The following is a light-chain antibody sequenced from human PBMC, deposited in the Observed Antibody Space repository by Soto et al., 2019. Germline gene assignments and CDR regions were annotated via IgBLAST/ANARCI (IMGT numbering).Light chain of an antibody. V-gene: IGKV1-33*01. Sequence: DIPMTQSPSSLSASVGDRVTITCQASQDISNYLNWYQQKPGKAPKLLIYDASNLETGVPSRFSGSGSGTDFTFTISSLQPEDIATYYCQQYDKLPPITFGQGTRLEIK. CDR3: QQYDKLPPIT. J-gene: IGKJ5*01. CDR1: QDISNY. CDR2: DAS.